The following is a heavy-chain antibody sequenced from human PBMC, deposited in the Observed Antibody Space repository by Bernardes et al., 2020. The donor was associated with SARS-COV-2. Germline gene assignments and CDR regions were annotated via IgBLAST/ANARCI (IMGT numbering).Heavy chain of an antibody. CDR3: ARLVDRYSSSWYDY. D-gene: IGHD6-13*01. V-gene: IGHV3-11*01. CDR2: ISSSGSTI. Sequence: GGSLRLSCAASGFTFSDYYMSWIRQAPGKGLEWVSYISSSGSTIYYADSVKGRFTISRDNAKNSLYLQMNSLRAEDTAVYYCARLVDRYSSSWYDYWGQGTLVTVSS. CDR1: GFTFSDYY. J-gene: IGHJ4*02.